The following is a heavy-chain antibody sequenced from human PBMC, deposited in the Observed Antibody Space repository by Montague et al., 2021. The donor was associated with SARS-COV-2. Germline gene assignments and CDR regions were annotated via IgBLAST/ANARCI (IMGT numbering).Heavy chain of an antibody. J-gene: IGHJ3*02. CDR3: ARGRHPVVVPAAGPAGRAFDI. CDR2: VNQSGTT. CDR1: GGSFSNYY. D-gene: IGHD2-2*01. Sequence: SETLSLTCDISGGSFSNYYWSWIRQPPGKGLEWIGEVNQSGTTIYNPSAKSGVTISEDTSKNQFYLRLNSVTAADTAVYYCARGRHPVVVPAAGPAGRAFDIWGQGTMVTVSS. V-gene: IGHV4-34*01.